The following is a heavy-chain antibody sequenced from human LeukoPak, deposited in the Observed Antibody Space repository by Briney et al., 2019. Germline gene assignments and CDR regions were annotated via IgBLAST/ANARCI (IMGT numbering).Heavy chain of an antibody. CDR3: ASRLTIFGVVHLGAFDI. CDR2: INHSGCT. D-gene: IGHD3-3*01. V-gene: IGHV4-34*01. J-gene: IGHJ3*02. Sequence: SQTLSLTCAVYGGSFSGYYWSWIRQPPGKGLEWIGEINHSGCTNYDPSLTSRVPISVDTSKKQFSLKLSSVTAADTAVYYCASRLTIFGVVHLGAFDIWGQGTMVSVSS. CDR1: GGSFSGYY.